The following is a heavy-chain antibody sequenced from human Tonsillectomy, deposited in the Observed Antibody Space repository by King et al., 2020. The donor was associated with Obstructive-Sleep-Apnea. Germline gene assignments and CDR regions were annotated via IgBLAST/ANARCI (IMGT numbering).Heavy chain of an antibody. CDR2: IIPILGIA. CDR3: ARDRLLYGSGSPASLDY. CDR1: GGTFSSYA. Sequence: QLVQSGAEVKKPGSSVKVSCKASGGTFSSYAISWVRQAPGQGLEWMGRIIPILGIANYAQKFQGRVTITADKSTSTAYMELSSLRSEDTAVYYCARDRLLYGSGSPASLDYWGQGTLVTVSS. D-gene: IGHD3-10*01. J-gene: IGHJ4*02. V-gene: IGHV1-69*04.